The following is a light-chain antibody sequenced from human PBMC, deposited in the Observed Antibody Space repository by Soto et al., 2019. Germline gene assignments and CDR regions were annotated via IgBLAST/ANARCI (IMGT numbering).Light chain of an antibody. J-gene: IGKJ3*01. Sequence: EIVMTQSPGTLSVSPGERATLLCRASQSVSNNLAWYQQKPGQAPRLLIYDASTRATGIPARFSGSGSGTEFTLTISRLEPEDFAVYYCQQYGSSPLFTFGPGTKVDIK. CDR2: DAS. CDR3: QQYGSSPLFT. V-gene: IGKV3-15*01. CDR1: QSVSNN.